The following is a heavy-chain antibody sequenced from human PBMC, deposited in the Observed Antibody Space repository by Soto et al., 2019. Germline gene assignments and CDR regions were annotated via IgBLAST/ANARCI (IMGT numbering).Heavy chain of an antibody. D-gene: IGHD3-9*01. J-gene: IGHJ4*02. CDR1: GFTFSRYG. V-gene: IGHV3-21*01. Sequence: PGGSLRLSCAASGFTFSRYGMHWVRQAPGKGLEWVSSISSSSSYIYYADSVKGRFTISRDNAKNSLYLQMNSLRAEDTAVYYCARDRTFYDILAGYDYWGQGTLVTVSS. CDR3: ARDRTFYDILAGYDY. CDR2: ISSSSSYI.